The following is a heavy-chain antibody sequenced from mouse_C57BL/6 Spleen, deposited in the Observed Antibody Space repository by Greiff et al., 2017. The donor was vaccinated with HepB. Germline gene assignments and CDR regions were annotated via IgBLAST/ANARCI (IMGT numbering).Heavy chain of an antibody. J-gene: IGHJ4*01. CDR3: ARQRGYDYDNYAMDY. Sequence: EVQLQQSGPVLVKPGASVKMSCKASGYTFTDYYMNWVKQSHGKSLEWIGVINPYNGGTSYNQKFKGKATLTVDKSSSTAYMELNSMTSEDSAFYYCARQRGYDYDNYAMDYWGQGTSVTVSS. V-gene: IGHV1-19*01. CDR1: GYTFTDYY. CDR2: INPYNGGT. D-gene: IGHD2-4*01.